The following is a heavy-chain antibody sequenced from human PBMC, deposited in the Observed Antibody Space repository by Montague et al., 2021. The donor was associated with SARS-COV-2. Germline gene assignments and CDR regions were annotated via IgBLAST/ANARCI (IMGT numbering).Heavy chain of an antibody. CDR3: ARLGEGVVPAPILGVGPYYSYFYMDV. CDR1: GGSFSGYY. CDR2: INHSGST. Sequence: ETLSLTCAVYGGSFSGYYWNWIRQPPGKGLEWIGEINHSGSTKYNPSLKRRVTISVDTSKNQFSLRLNSVTAADTAVYYCARLGEGVVPAPILGVGPYYSYFYMDVWGKGATVTVSS. D-gene: IGHD2-2*02. J-gene: IGHJ6*03. V-gene: IGHV4-34*01.